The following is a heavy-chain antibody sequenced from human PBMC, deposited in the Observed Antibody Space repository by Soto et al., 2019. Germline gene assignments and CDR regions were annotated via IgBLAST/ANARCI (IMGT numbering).Heavy chain of an antibody. J-gene: IGHJ1*01. CDR2: IKQDGSEK. CDR3: LREYCSGGSCQGYFQY. CDR1: GFIFSSYW. D-gene: IGHD2-15*01. V-gene: IGHV3-7*04. Sequence: GGSLRLSCAASGFIFSSYWMTWVRQAPGKGLEWVANIKQDGSEKYYVDSVKGRFTISRDNAKNALYLQMNSLRAEDTAVYYCLREYCSGGSCQGYFQYWGQGTLVTVSS.